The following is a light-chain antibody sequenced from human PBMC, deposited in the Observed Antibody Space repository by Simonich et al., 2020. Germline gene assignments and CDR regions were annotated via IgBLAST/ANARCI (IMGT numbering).Light chain of an antibody. CDR3: QQYYSTPPIT. CDR2: CAS. V-gene: IGKV4-1*01. CDR1: QSVLYSSNNNNY. Sequence: DIVMTQSPDSLAVSLGERATINCKSSQSVLYSSNNNNYLAWYQQKPGQPPTLLIYCASTREAGLPDRFRGSGSGTDITLTISSLQAEDVAVYYCQQYYSTPPITFGPGTKVDIK. J-gene: IGKJ3*01.